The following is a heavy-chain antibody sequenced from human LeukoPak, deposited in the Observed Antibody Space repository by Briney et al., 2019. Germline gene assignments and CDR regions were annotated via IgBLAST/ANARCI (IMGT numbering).Heavy chain of an antibody. J-gene: IGHJ4*02. D-gene: IGHD5-18*01. CDR2: IYYSGST. CDR1: GGSISSSY. V-gene: IGHV4-59*01. CDR3: AREVGVDTAMVTYYFDY. Sequence: PSETLSLTCTVSGGSISSSYWSWIRQPPGKGLEWIGYIYYSGSTNYNPSLKSRVTISVDTSKNQFSLKLSSVTAADTAVYYCAREVGVDTAMVTYYFDYWGQGTLVTVSS.